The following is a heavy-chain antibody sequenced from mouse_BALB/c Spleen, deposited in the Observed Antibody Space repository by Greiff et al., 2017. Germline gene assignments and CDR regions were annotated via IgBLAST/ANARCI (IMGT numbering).Heavy chain of an antibody. CDR1: GYSITSGYY. CDR2: ISYDGSN. CDR3: ARAPIGFAY. Sequence: EVKLMESGPGLVKPSQSLSLTCSVTGYSITSGYYWNWIRQFPGNQLEWMGYISYDGSNNYNPSLKNRISITRDTSKNQFFLKLNSVTTEDTATYYCARAPIGFAYWGQGTLVTVSA. V-gene: IGHV3-6*02. J-gene: IGHJ3*01.